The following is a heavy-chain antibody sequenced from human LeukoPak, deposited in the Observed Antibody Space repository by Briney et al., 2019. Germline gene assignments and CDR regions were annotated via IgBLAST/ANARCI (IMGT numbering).Heavy chain of an antibody. CDR3: ARALYSSPPI. J-gene: IGHJ3*02. CDR2: IWYDGSNK. Sequence: GRSLRLACAASGFTFSSYGMHWVRQAPGKGLEWVAVIWYDGSNKYYADSVKGRFTISRDNSKNTLYLQMNSLRAEDTAVYYCARALYSSPPIGGQGTMVTVSS. V-gene: IGHV3-33*01. CDR1: GFTFSSYG. D-gene: IGHD6-13*01.